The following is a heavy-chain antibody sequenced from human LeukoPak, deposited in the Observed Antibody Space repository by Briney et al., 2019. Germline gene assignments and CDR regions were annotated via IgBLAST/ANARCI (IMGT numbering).Heavy chain of an antibody. CDR2: ICGGEGGT. V-gene: IGHV3-23*01. D-gene: IGHD3-16*01. Sequence: GGALRLSCAGSGFTSSSYAMSWVRQAPGKGVERVSGICGGEGGTNYTESVKGGVTIFRDISKNTLYLQMNSLRAEDTAVYYCAREGPSVDWGAFDIWGQGTMVTVSS. CDR1: GFTSSSYA. CDR3: AREGPSVDWGAFDI. J-gene: IGHJ3*02.